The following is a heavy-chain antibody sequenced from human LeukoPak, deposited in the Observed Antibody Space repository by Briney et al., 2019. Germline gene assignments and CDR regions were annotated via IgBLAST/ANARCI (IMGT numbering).Heavy chain of an antibody. CDR3: IRSGYPYYYYGMDV. V-gene: IGHV3-74*01. CDR1: GFTFSNYW. Sequence: GGSLRLSCAASGFTFSNYWMHWVRQAPGKGLVWVSHINSDGSSRSYADSVKGRFTISRDNAKNTLYLQMISLRAEDTAVYYCIRSGYPYYYYGMDVWGQGTTVTVSS. CDR2: INSDGSSR. D-gene: IGHD5-12*01. J-gene: IGHJ6*02.